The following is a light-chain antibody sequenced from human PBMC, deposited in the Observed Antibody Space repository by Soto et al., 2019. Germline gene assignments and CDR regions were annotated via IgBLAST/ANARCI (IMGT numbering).Light chain of an antibody. CDR1: QAINTY. CDR2: GTS. J-gene: IGKJ5*01. Sequence: DIQMTQSPSFLSASVGDRVTISCRASQAINTYLNWYQQKPGKAPKLLIYGTSDLQNGVPSRFSGGGSGTDFTLNISRLQPEDFATYYCQQSYSTLLITFGQGTRLEV. CDR3: QQSYSTLLIT. V-gene: IGKV1-39*01.